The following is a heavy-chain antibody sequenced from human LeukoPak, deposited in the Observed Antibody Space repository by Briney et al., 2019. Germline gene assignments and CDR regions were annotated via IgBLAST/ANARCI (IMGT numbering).Heavy chain of an antibody. D-gene: IGHD5-18*01. CDR1: GFTFSSYG. CDR3: AKDRYSHGMRLSY. Sequence: GGSLRLSCAASGFTFSSYGMHWVRQAPGKGLGWVAVIWYDGSNKYYADSVKGRFTISRDNSKNTLYLQMNSLRAEDTAVYYCAKDRYSHGMRLSYWGQGTLVTVSS. V-gene: IGHV3-33*06. CDR2: IWYDGSNK. J-gene: IGHJ4*02.